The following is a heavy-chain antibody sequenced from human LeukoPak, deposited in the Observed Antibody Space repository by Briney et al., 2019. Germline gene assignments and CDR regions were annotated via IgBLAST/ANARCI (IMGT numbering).Heavy chain of an antibody. V-gene: IGHV4-28*05. CDR1: GYSISTSNY. D-gene: IGHD2-21*02. CDR3: ARKTTAGPTKAAFDI. J-gene: IGHJ3*02. CDR2: IYYSGGI. Sequence: SETLSLTCSVSGYSISTSNYWAWIRQPPGRGLEWIGHIYYSGGIYYNPSLKSRVAMSVDTSRNQFSLKLSSVTAVDTAVYYCARKTTAGPTKAAFDIWGQGTMVAVST.